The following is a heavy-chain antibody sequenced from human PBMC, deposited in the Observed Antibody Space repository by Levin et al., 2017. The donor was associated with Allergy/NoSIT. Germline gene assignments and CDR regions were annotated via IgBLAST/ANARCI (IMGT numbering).Heavy chain of an antibody. Sequence: SVKVSCKASGGTFSSYPISWVRQAPGQGLEWMGRIIPILGIANYAQKFQGRVTITADKSTSTAYMELSSLRSEDTAVYYCARDPIGGTHEYSSSSNDYWGQGTLVTVSS. CDR1: GGTFSSYP. CDR3: ARDPIGGTHEYSSSSNDY. V-gene: IGHV1-69*04. D-gene: IGHD6-6*01. J-gene: IGHJ4*02. CDR2: IIPILGIA.